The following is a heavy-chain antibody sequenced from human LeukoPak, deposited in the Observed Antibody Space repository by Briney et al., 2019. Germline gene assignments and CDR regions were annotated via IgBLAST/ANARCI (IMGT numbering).Heavy chain of an antibody. CDR2: IHGGGDVT. D-gene: IGHD3-16*02. V-gene: IGHV3-23*01. CDR1: GFTFTNYA. CDR3: AKALSSSFYYFDL. Sequence: GGSLRLSCAASGFTFTNYAMNWVRQAPEKGLEWVSTIHGGGDVTYYADSVKGRFTISRDNSGNTLYLQMNSLRAEDTAVYYCAKALSSSFYYFDLGGRGTLVTVSS. J-gene: IGHJ2*01.